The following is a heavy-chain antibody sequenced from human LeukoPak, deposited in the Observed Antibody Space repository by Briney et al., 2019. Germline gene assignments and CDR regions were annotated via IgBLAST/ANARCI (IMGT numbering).Heavy chain of an antibody. J-gene: IGHJ4*02. D-gene: IGHD3-10*01. CDR2: ISGSGDNT. V-gene: IGHV3-23*01. Sequence: PGGSLRLSCVVSGFTFNNHAMSWVRQAPGKGLEWVSAISGSGDNTFYAGSVRGRFTISRDNSKNTLYLQMDSLRAEDTAIYYCTKVFGGSGYFFDYWGQGTPATVPS. CDR3: TKVFGGSGYFFDY. CDR1: GFTFNNHA.